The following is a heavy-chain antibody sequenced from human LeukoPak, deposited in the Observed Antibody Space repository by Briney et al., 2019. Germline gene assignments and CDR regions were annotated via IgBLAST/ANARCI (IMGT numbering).Heavy chain of an antibody. V-gene: IGHV1-46*01. D-gene: IGHD7-27*01. CDR2: INPSVGST. CDR1: GYTFTSYY. J-gene: IGHJ4*02. Sequence: VASVKVSCKASGYTFTSYYMHWVRQAPGQGLEWMGIINPSVGSTSYAQKFQGRVTMTRDTSTSTVYMELSSLRSEDTAVYYCARAAAGDYFFDYWGQGTLVTVSS. CDR3: ARAAAGDYFFDY.